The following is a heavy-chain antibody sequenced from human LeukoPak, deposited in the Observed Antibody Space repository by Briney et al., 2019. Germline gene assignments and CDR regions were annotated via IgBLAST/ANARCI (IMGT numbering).Heavy chain of an antibody. CDR2: ISGSGSST. V-gene: IGHV3-23*01. J-gene: IGHJ5*02. CDR1: EFTFSSYA. Sequence: GGSLRLSCAASEFTFSSYAMNWVRQAPGKGLEWVSAISGSGSSTYYADSVKGRFTISRDNAKNSLYLQMNSLRAEDTAVYYCARARGSCSSTSCTIWFDPWGQGTLVTVSS. CDR3: ARARGSCSSTSCTIWFDP. D-gene: IGHD2-2*01.